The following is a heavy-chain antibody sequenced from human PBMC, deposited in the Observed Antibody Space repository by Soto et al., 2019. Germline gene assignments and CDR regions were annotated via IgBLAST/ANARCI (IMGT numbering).Heavy chain of an antibody. CDR1: GYTFTSYA. CDR2: INAGNGNT. Sequence: ASVKVSCKASGYTFTSYAMHWVRQAPGQRLEWMGWINAGNGNTKYSQKFQGRVTITRDTSASTAYMELSSLRSEDTAVYYCARNWYDYVWGSYRPDLYYFDYWGQGTLVTVSS. J-gene: IGHJ4*02. CDR3: ARNWYDYVWGSYRPDLYYFDY. V-gene: IGHV1-3*01. D-gene: IGHD3-16*02.